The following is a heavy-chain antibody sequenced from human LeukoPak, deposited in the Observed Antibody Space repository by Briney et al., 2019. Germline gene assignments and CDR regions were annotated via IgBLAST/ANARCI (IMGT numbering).Heavy chain of an antibody. D-gene: IGHD1-7*01. CDR2: INHSGST. CDR3: ARITGTTFMDY. J-gene: IGHJ4*02. Sequence: PSETLSLTCAVYGGSFSGYHWSWIRQPPGKGLEWIGEINHSGSTNYNPSLKSRVTISVDTSKNQFSLKLSSVTAADTAVYYCARITGTTFMDYWGQGTLVTVSS. V-gene: IGHV4-34*01. CDR1: GGSFSGYH.